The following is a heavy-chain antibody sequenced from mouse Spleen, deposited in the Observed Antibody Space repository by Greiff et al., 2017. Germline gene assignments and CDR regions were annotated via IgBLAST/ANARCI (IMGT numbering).Heavy chain of an antibody. CDR1: GYSITSGYY. CDR3: ARVRPITTVVATRGYFDV. J-gene: IGHJ1*03. CDR2: ISYDGSN. D-gene: IGHD1-1*01. Sequence: QSGPGLVKPSQSLSLTCSVTGYSITSGYYWNWIRQFPGNKLEWMGYISYDGSNNYNPSLKNRISITRDTSKNQFFLKLNSVTTEDTATYYCARVRPITTVVATRGYFDVWGTGTTVTVSS. V-gene: IGHV3-6*01.